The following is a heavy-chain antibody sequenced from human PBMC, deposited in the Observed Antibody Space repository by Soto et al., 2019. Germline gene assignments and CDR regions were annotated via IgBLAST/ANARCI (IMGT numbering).Heavy chain of an antibody. Sequence: ASVKVSCKASGYTFTSYAMHWVRQAPGQRLEWMGWINAGNGNTKYSQKFQGRVTITRDTSASTAYMELSSLRSEDTAVYYCARAPPRYYSGGSCLFDYWGQGTLVTVSS. CDR3: ARAPPRYYSGGSCLFDY. CDR2: INAGNGNT. J-gene: IGHJ4*02. D-gene: IGHD2-15*01. CDR1: GYTFTSYA. V-gene: IGHV1-3*01.